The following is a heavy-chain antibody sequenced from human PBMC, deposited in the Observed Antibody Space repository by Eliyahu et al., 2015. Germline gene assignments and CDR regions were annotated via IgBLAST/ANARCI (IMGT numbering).Heavy chain of an antibody. V-gene: IGHV1-3*01. Sequence: QVQLVQSGAEVKKPGASVKVXCKASGYTFXXYAMHWVRQAPGQRLEWMGWINAGNGNTKYSQKFQGRVTITRDTSASTAYMELSSXRSEDTAVYYCARVLLYDYGDCGYGYWGQGTLVTVSS. CDR1: GYTFXXYA. D-gene: IGHD4-17*01. J-gene: IGHJ4*02. CDR3: ARVLLYDYGDCGYGY. CDR2: INAGNGNT.